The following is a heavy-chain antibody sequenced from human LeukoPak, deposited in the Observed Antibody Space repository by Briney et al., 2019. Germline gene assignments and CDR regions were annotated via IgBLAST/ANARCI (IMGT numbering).Heavy chain of an antibody. V-gene: IGHV4-59*08. D-gene: IGHD5-24*01. CDR3: ARRNRDDYSVSFDI. CDR2: IYYSGST. Sequence: SETLSLTCTVSGGSISSYYWTWIRQPPGKGLEWIGYIYYSGSTDYNPALKSRVTISVDTSKNQFSLKLSSVTAADTAVYYCARRNRDDYSVSFDIWGQGTMVTVSS. J-gene: IGHJ3*02. CDR1: GGSISSYY.